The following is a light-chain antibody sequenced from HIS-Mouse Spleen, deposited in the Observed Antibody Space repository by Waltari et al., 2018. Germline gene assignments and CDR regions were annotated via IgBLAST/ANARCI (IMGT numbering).Light chain of an antibody. CDR1: NIGSKS. CDR2: EDS. J-gene: IGLJ2*01. Sequence: SYVLTQPPSVSVAPGKTARITCGGNNIGSKSVHWYQQKPGQAPVLVVYEDSDRPSGDPGRFSGSNSGNTATLTISRVEAGDEADYYCQVWDSSSDHVVFGGGTKLTVL. CDR3: QVWDSSSDHVV. V-gene: IGLV3-21*03.